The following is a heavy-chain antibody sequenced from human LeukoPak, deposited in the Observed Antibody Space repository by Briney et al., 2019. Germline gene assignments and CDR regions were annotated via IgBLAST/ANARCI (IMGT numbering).Heavy chain of an antibody. D-gene: IGHD2-2*01. CDR3: TRRLTQYDCFDP. V-gene: IGHV6-1*01. Sequence: SQTLSLTCAISGDSVSSNSVTWNWLRQSPSRGLEWLGRTYYRSTWYNDYAVSVRGRITVNPVTSKNQFSLHLNSVTPEDTAVYYCTRRLTQYDCFDPWGQGILVTVSS. CDR2: TYYRSTWYN. CDR1: GDSVSSNSVT. J-gene: IGHJ5*02.